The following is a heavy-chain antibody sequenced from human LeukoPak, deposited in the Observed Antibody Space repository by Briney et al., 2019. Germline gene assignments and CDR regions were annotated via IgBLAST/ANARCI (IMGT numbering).Heavy chain of an antibody. CDR3: ARASASGSYELFDY. Sequence: PSETLSLTCTVSGGSISSSSYYWGWIRQPPGKGLEWIGSIYYSRSTYYNPSLESRVTISIDTSKNQFSLKLSSVTAADTAVYYCARASASGSYELFDYWGQGTLVTVSS. V-gene: IGHV4-39*07. J-gene: IGHJ4*02. CDR2: IYYSRST. D-gene: IGHD1-26*01. CDR1: GGSISSSSYY.